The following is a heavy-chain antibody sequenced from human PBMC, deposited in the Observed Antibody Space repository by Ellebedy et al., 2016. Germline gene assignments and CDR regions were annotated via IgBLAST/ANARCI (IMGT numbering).Heavy chain of an antibody. J-gene: IGHJ4*02. CDR3: ARRIYGDYFDY. D-gene: IGHD4-17*01. Sequence: SETLSLXXTVSGGSISSGGYYWSWIRQHPGKGLEWIGYIYYSGSTYYNPSLKSRVTISVDTSKNQFSLKLSSVTAADTAVYYCARRIYGDYFDYWGQGTLVTVSS. CDR1: GGSISSGGYY. CDR2: IYYSGST. V-gene: IGHV4-31*03.